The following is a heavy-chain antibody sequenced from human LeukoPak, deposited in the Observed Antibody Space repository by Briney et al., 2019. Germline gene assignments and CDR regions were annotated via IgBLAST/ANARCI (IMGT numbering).Heavy chain of an antibody. CDR2: ISGNGINT. J-gene: IGHJ4*02. CDR3: XXHGXGSPGWLVHFDY. Sequence: GGSLRLSCAASEFTFSSYAMSWVRQAPGKGLEWVSTISGNGINTYYADAVKGRFTISRDNSKNMLYLQLNGLRAEDTALYSXXXHGXGSPGWLVHFDYWGQGALVTVSS. CDR1: EFTFSSYA. D-gene: IGHD6-19*01. V-gene: IGHV3-23*01.